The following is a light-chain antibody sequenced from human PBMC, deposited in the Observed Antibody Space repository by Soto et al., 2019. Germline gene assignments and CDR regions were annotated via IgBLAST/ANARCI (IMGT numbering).Light chain of an antibody. CDR3: HQYGSSPLT. Sequence: EIVLTQSPGTRCLSLGKRVTLCCRASQSVPSNYLAWYQQKPGQAPRLVVFGASTRATGIPDRFSGSGSGTDFTLTISRLEPEDFSVFYCHQYGSSPLTFGGGTKVDIK. V-gene: IGKV3-20*01. J-gene: IGKJ4*01. CDR1: QSVPSNY. CDR2: GAS.